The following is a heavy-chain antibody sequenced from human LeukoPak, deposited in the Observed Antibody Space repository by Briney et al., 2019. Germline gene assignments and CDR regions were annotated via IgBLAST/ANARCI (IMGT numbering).Heavy chain of an antibody. CDR3: ARHESYYSDSSGYYFVY. V-gene: IGHV1-18*04. CDR1: GYTFTGYY. D-gene: IGHD3-22*01. J-gene: IGHJ4*02. CDR2: ITTHNGNT. Sequence: ASVKVSCKASGYTFTGYYMHWVRQAPGQGLEWMGWITTHNGNTNYAQKLQGRVTMTTDTSTSTAYMEVRSLRSDDTAVYYCARHESYYSDSSGYYFVYWGQGTLVTVSS.